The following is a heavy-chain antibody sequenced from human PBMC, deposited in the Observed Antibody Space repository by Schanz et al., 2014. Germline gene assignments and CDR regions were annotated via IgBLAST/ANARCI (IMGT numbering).Heavy chain of an antibody. CDR1: GFTFSNFG. Sequence: VLLVESGGGVVQPGRSLRLSCAASGFTFSNFGLHWVRQAPGKGLNWVAVISSDGTNKYYADSVQGRFTLSKDFSKDTLYLQLTSLRPEDTAVYYCARLATSKSRLGDAVDIWGQGTMVTVSS. V-gene: IGHV3-30*03. J-gene: IGHJ3*02. CDR3: ARLATSKSRLGDAVDI. CDR2: ISSDGTNK. D-gene: IGHD6-6*01.